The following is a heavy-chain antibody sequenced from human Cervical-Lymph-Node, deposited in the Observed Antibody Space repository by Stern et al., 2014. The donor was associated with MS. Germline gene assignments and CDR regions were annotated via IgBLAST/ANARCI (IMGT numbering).Heavy chain of an antibody. CDR1: GFSFSTYA. Sequence: QVQLVQSGGGVIQPGRSLRLSCGASGFSFSTYAMHWVRQAPGKGLEWVAFVSYDGTQRNSTDSVKARFTISRDNSKNTLYLHMHSLRDEDTAVYFCARGGRGVGLEYWGQGALVTVSS. J-gene: IGHJ4*02. CDR3: ARGGRGVGLEY. V-gene: IGHV3-30-3*01. CDR2: VSYDGTQR. D-gene: IGHD3-10*01.